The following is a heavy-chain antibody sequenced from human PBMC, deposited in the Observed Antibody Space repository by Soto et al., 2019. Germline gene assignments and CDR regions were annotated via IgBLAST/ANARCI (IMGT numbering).Heavy chain of an antibody. CDR3: GRDRCSGGSCYPAKYYYYGMDV. V-gene: IGHV1-69*01. CDR1: GGTFSSYA. D-gene: IGHD2-15*01. CDR2: IIPIFGTA. J-gene: IGHJ6*02. Sequence: QVQLVQSGAEVKKPGSSVKVSCKASGGTFSSYAISWVRQAPGQGLEWKGGIIPIFGTANYAQKFQGRVTITADESTRTAYMDLSCRRSEDTAVYYCGRDRCSGGSCYPAKYYYYGMDVWGQGTTVTVSS.